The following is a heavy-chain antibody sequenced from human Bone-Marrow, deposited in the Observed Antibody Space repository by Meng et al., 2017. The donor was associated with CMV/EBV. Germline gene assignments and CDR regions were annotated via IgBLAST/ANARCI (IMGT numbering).Heavy chain of an antibody. V-gene: IGHV3-15*01. CDR1: NAW. Sequence: NAWVSWVSQAPGKGLEWVGRIKSKTDGETTDYAAPVKGRFTISRDDSKNTLYLQMNSLKTEDTAVYYCTTDRGIYCSGGSCYGYFDYWGQGTLVTVSS. CDR3: TTDRGIYCSGGSCYGYFDY. D-gene: IGHD2-15*01. J-gene: IGHJ4*02. CDR2: IKSKTDGETT.